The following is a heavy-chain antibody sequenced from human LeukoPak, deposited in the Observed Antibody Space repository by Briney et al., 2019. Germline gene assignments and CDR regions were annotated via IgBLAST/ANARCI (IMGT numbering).Heavy chain of an antibody. J-gene: IGHJ4*02. CDR1: GFTFSSYA. CDR2: ISYDGSNK. Sequence: PGGSLRLSCAASGFTFSSYAMHWVRQAPGKGLEWVAVISYDGSNKYYADSVKGRFTISRDNSKNTLYLQMNILRAEDTAVYYCARDRQAWYTHFDYWGQGTLVTVSS. D-gene: IGHD1-14*01. CDR3: ARDRQAWYTHFDY. V-gene: IGHV3-30-3*01.